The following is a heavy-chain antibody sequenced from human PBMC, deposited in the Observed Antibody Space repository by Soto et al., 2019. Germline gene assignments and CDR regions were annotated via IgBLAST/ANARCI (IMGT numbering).Heavy chain of an antibody. D-gene: IGHD3-9*01. CDR1: GYSISSGYY. V-gene: IGHV4-38-2*01. CDR2: IYHSGST. Sequence: LSLTCAVSGYSISSGYYWGWIRQPPGKGLEWIGSIYHSGSTYYNPSLKSRVTISVDTSKNQFSLKLSSVTAADTAVYYCARKGYDILTGYYPDWYFDLWGRGTLVTVSS. J-gene: IGHJ2*01. CDR3: ARKGYDILTGYYPDWYFDL.